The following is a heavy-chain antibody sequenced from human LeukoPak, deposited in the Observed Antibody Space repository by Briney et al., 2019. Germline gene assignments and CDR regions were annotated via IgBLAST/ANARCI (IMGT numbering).Heavy chain of an antibody. CDR2: IKQDGSET. V-gene: IGHV3-7*01. CDR1: GFTFSDYY. Sequence: GGSLRLSCAASGFTFSDYYMSWVRQAPGKGLEWVANIKQDGSETYYVDSVKGRFTISRDNAKNSLYLQMNSLRAEDTALYYCARDLYSLTGGFDSWGQGTLVTVSS. J-gene: IGHJ4*02. CDR3: ARDLYSLTGGFDS. D-gene: IGHD7-27*01.